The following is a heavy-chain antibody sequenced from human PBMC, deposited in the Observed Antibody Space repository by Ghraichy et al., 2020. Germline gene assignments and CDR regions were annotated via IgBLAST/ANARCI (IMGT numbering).Heavy chain of an antibody. CDR1: GFSVSSNY. CDR2: IYSGAGT. V-gene: IGHV3-53*01. CDR3: ARLNYNGTWTPTYHNWFDP. D-gene: IGHD3-10*01. Sequence: GESLNISCAASGFSVSSNYMSWVRQAPGKGLEWVSVIYSGAGTYYADSVRGRFTISRDNSQNTLYLQMDSLRAEDTAVYFCARLNYNGTWTPTYHNWFDPWGQGTLVTVSS. J-gene: IGHJ5*02.